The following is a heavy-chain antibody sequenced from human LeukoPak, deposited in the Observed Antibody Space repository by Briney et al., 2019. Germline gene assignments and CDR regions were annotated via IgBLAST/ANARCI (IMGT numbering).Heavy chain of an antibody. D-gene: IGHD3-10*01. CDR1: GFTFSNYE. CDR2: ISSGGSTV. J-gene: IGHJ4*02. V-gene: IGHV3-48*03. Sequence: PGGSLRLSCAASGFTFSNYEMHWVRRAPGKGLEWVSYISSGGSTVYYADSVKGRFTVSRDNAKNSLYLQMSSLRAEDTAVYYCARGGSFVEYWGQGTLASVSS. CDR3: ARGGSFVEY.